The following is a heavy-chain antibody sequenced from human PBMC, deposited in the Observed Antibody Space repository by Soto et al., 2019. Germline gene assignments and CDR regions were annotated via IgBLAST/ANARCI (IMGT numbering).Heavy chain of an antibody. CDR3: ARDMGY. J-gene: IGHJ4*02. V-gene: IGHV4-39*02. CDR2: MYYSGST. CDR1: GGSISSTNYY. Sequence: LSLTCTVSGGSISSTNYYWGWIRQPPGKGLEWIGSMYYSGSTYYNPSLKSRVTISVDTSKNQFFLKLSSVTAADTAIYYCARDMGYWGQGILVTVSS.